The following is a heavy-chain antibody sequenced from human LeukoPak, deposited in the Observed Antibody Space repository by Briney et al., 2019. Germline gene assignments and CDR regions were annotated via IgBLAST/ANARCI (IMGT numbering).Heavy chain of an antibody. CDR1: GSTYSSHP. J-gene: IGHJ4*02. CDR3: AKGPERGCLVY. D-gene: IGHD1-14*01. V-gene: IGHV3-23*01. Sequence: GGSLRLSCAASGSTYSSHPMSRHPQAPGKGLEWVSSIGRSAGSTFYADSVKGRFTISRDNSKSTLYLQMNSLRAEDTPAYYFAKGPERGCLVYWGQGTLVTVSS. CDR2: IGRSAGST.